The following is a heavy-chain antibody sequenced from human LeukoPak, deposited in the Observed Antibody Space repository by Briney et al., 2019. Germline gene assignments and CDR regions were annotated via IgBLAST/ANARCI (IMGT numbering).Heavy chain of an antibody. CDR3: ARGEWFRPGGAWLDP. D-gene: IGHD3-3*01. Sequence: PSETLSLTCAVYGGSFSGYYWSWIRQPPGKGLEWIGEINHSGSTNYNPSLKSRVTISVDTSKNQFSLKLSSVTAADTAVYYCARGEWFRPGGAWLDPWGQGTLVTVSS. CDR2: INHSGST. CDR1: GGSFSGYY. V-gene: IGHV4-34*01. J-gene: IGHJ5*02.